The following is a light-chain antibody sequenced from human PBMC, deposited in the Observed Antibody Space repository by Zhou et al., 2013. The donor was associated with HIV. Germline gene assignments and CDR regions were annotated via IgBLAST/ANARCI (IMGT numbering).Light chain of an antibody. CDR2: DAS. J-gene: IGKJ3*01. V-gene: IGKV3-20*01. CDR3: QQYGTSPT. CDR1: ESVSNND. Sequence: EIVLTQSPGTLSLSPGERATLSCRASESVSNNDLAWYKQKLGQAPRLLIYDASTRAAGIPDRFSAIGSGTDFSLTISRLEPEDFAEYYCQQYGTSPTFGPGTKVEIK.